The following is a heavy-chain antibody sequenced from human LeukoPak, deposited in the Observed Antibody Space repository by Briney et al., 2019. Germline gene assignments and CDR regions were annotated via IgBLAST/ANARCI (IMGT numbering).Heavy chain of an antibody. J-gene: IGHJ5*02. CDR3: ARLGPHSKYNWFDP. CDR2: FYYSVST. D-gene: IGHD3-10*01. CDR1: GDSFSTFY. V-gene: IGHV4-59*08. Sequence: SETLSLTCTVSGDSFSTFYWSWIRQPPGKGLEWIGYFYYSVSTNYNPSLKSRVTISVDASKNQFSLALRSVTAADTAVYYCARLGPHSKYNWFDPSGQGTLVTVSS.